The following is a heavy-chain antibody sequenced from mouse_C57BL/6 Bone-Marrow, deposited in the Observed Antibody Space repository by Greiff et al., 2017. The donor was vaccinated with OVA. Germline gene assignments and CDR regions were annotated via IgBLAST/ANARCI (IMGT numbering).Heavy chain of an antibody. J-gene: IGHJ4*01. CDR1: GYTFTSYW. Sequence: VQLQQPGAELVKPGASVKVSCKASGYTFTSYWMHWVKQRPGQGLEWIGRIHPSDSDTNYNQKFKGKATLTVDKSSSTAYMQLSSLTSEDSAVYYCAIKYITIESNPYYAMDYWGQGTSVTVSS. D-gene: IGHD2-5*01. CDR3: AIKYITIESNPYYAMDY. V-gene: IGHV1-74*01. CDR2: IHPSDSDT.